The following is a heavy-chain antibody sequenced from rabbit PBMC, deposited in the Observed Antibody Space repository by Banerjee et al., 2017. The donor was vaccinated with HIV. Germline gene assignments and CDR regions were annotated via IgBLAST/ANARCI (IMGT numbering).Heavy chain of an antibody. CDR3: ARDLAGVIGWNFNF. Sequence: LTCTASGFDFSSDAMCWVRQAPGKGPEWIGYIYAGSSGSTYYASWAKGRFTISKTSSTTVTLQMTSLTAADTATYFCARDLAGVIGWNFNFWGPGTLVTVS. D-gene: IGHD4-1*01. J-gene: IGHJ4*01. CDR1: GFDFSSDA. CDR2: IYAGSSGST. V-gene: IGHV1S40*01.